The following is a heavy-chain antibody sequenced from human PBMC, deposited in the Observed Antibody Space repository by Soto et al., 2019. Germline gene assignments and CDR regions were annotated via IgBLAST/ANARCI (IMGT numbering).Heavy chain of an antibody. D-gene: IGHD1-26*01. CDR2: ISYCGST. CDR3: SRGWDDAFEI. V-gene: IGHV4-31*03. Sequence: PSETLSLTCTVSGGSISSGGYYWSWIRQHPGKGLEWMGYISYCGSTYCNPSLKSRVTISVDTSMNQFSLKLSSVTAADTAGYYCSRGWDDAFEIWGQATMVTV. J-gene: IGHJ3*02. CDR1: GGSISSGGYY.